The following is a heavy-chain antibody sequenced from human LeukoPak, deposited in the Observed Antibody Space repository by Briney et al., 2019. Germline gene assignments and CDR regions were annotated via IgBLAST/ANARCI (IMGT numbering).Heavy chain of an antibody. CDR1: GGTFSSYT. V-gene: IGHV1-69*10. CDR3: ARDGIKRISYCMDV. Sequence: SVKVSCKASGGTFSSYTISWVRQAPGQGLEWMGGIIPILGIANYAQKFQGRVTITADKSTSTAYMELSSLRSEDTAAYYCARDGIKRISYCMDVWGKGTTVTVSS. J-gene: IGHJ6*03. CDR2: IIPILGIA. D-gene: IGHD1-14*01.